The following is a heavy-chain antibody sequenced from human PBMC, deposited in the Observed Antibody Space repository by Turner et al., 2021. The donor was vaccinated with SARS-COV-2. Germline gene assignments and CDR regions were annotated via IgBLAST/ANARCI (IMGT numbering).Heavy chain of an antibody. J-gene: IGHJ4*02. D-gene: IGHD5-18*01. CDR1: GFTLSNYW. Sequence: EVQLVESGGGLVQPGGSLRLSCAASGFTLSNYWMPWVRQAPGKGLVWVSRINTDGLTRRYADSVKGRFTISRDNAKNTVYLQMNSLGVEDTAVYYCARVDRGSSYGKFDSWGQGTLVAVSS. CDR2: INTDGLTR. CDR3: ARVDRGSSYGKFDS. V-gene: IGHV3-74*01.